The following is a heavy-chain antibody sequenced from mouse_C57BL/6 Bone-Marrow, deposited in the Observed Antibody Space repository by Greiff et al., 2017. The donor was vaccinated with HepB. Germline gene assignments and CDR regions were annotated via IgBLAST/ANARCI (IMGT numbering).Heavy chain of an antibody. CDR3: AREGDWYWYFDV. V-gene: IGHV1-81*01. CDR1: VYTFTSYG. J-gene: IGHJ1*03. Sequence: VQLQQSGAELARPGASVKLSCKASVYTFTSYGISWVKQRTGQGLEWIGEIYPRSGNTYYNEKFKGKATLTADKSSSTAYMELRSLTSEDSAVYFCAREGDWYWYFDVWGTGTTVTVSS. CDR2: IYPRSGNT.